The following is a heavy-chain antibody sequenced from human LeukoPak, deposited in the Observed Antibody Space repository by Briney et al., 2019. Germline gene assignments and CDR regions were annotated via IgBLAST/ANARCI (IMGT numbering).Heavy chain of an antibody. D-gene: IGHD6-13*01. V-gene: IGHV4-59*08. CDR3: ARLIAAAGTADWFDP. Sequence: TPSETLSLTCTVSGGSISGYYWSWIRQPPGKGLEWIGYIYYSGSTNYNPSLKSRATISVDTSKNQFSLKLSSVTAADSAVYYCARLIAAAGTADWFDPWGQGTLVTVSS. CDR1: GGSISGYY. J-gene: IGHJ5*02. CDR2: IYYSGST.